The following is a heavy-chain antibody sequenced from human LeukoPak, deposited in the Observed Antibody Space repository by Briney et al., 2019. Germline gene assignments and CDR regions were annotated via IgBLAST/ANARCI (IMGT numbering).Heavy chain of an antibody. V-gene: IGHV5-51*01. Sequence: GESLKISCKGSGYSFTSYWIGWVRQVPGKGLEWMGIIYPGDSDTRYSPSFQGHATISAHNSISPAYLQWSSLKASDTAMYYCASGVEDIVVVPAAPRAFDIWGQGTMVTVSS. CDR1: GYSFTSYW. CDR2: IYPGDSDT. J-gene: IGHJ3*02. D-gene: IGHD2-2*01. CDR3: ASGVEDIVVVPAAPRAFDI.